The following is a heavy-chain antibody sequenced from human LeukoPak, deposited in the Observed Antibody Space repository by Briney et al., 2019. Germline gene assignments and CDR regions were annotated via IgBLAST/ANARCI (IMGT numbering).Heavy chain of an antibody. CDR1: GFTFSSYA. CDR3: AREKLGYDY. V-gene: IGHV3-23*01. D-gene: IGHD7-27*01. J-gene: IGHJ4*02. Sequence: GGSLRLSCAASGFTFSSYAMSWVRQAPGKGLEWVSGISGGSGSTDYANSVKGRFTISRDNSKNTLYLQMNSLRAEDTAVYYCAREKLGYDYWGQGTLVTVSS. CDR2: ISGGSGST.